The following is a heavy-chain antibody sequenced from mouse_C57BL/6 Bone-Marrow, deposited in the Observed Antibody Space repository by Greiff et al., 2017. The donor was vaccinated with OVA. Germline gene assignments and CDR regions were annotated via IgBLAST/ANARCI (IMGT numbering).Heavy chain of an antibody. CDR2: IYPRSGNT. D-gene: IGHD1-1*01. Sequence: QVQLKQSGAELVRPGASVKLSCKASGYTFTSYGISWVKQRTGQGLEWIGEIYPRSGNTYYNEKFKGKATLTADKSSSTAYMELRSLTSEDSAVYFCARYGYGSSFAYGGQGTLVTVSA. V-gene: IGHV1-81*01. CDR3: ARYGYGSSFAY. CDR1: GYTFTSYG. J-gene: IGHJ3*01.